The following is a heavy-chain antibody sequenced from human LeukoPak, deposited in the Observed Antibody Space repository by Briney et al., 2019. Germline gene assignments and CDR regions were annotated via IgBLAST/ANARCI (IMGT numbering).Heavy chain of an antibody. CDR3: ARQGSGSYYINIDY. J-gene: IGHJ4*02. CDR2: IYYSGST. Sequence: SETLSLTCTVSGGXISSGGYYWSWIRQHPGKGLEWIGYIYYSGSTYYNPSLKSRVTISVDTSKNQFSLKLSSVTAADTAVYYCARQGSGSYYINIDYWGQGTLVTVSS. V-gene: IGHV4-31*03. CDR1: GGXISSGGYY. D-gene: IGHD3-10*01.